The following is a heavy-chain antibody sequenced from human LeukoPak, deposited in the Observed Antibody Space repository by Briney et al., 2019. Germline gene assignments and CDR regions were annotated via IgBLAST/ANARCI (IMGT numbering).Heavy chain of an antibody. J-gene: IGHJ4*02. CDR2: IKSKTDGGTI. V-gene: IGHV3-15*01. Sequence: GGSLRLSCAASGFTFSNAWMNWVRQSPGKGLEWVGRIKSKTDGGTIDYGAPVKGRFTISRDDSKNTLFLQMNSLKAEDTAMYHCTTGVRDSSGSYNFDYWGQETLVTVSS. CDR1: GFTFSNAW. CDR3: TTGVRDSSGSYNFDY. D-gene: IGHD3-22*01.